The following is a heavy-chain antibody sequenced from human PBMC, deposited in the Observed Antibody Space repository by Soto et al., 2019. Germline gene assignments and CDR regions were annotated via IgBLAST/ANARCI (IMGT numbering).Heavy chain of an antibody. D-gene: IGHD4-4*01. J-gene: IGHJ6*02. CDR1: GDAFSTYG. CDR2: ILHDGSNE. V-gene: IGHV3-30*18. Sequence: GESLSLSCQGSGDAFSTYGMHWVRPAPGKGLEWVALILHDGSNEYYADSVKGRFTISRDNSKNTLYLQMNSLRGDDTAVYYCAKSRDGYSFYYYYGMDVWGQGTTVTVS. CDR3: AKSRDGYSFYYYYGMDV.